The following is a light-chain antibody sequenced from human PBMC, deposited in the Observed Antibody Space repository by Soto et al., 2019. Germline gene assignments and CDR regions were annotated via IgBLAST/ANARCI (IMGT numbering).Light chain of an antibody. CDR2: GDN. V-gene: IGLV1-40*01. CDR1: SSNIGSHYD. J-gene: IGLJ2*01. CDR3: QSYDNSLSHVV. Sequence: QSVLTQPPSMSGPPGQRVTIPCTGSSSNIGSHYDVHWYQQLPGTVPKLLIYGDNNRPSGVPDRFSGSKSGTSASLAITGLQAEDEADYYCQSYDNSLSHVVFGGGTKLTVL.